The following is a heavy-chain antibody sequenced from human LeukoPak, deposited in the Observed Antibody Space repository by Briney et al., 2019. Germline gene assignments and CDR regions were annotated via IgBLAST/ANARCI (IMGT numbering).Heavy chain of an antibody. J-gene: IGHJ4*02. CDR2: INTDGSST. D-gene: IGHD6-13*01. CDR1: GFTFSSYW. V-gene: IGHV3-74*01. CDR3: ARESGAAAPGY. Sequence: GGSLRLSCAASGFTFSSYWMHWVRQAPGKGLVWVSRINTDGSSTGYADSVKGRFTISRDNAKNTLYLQMNSLRAEDTAVYYCARESGAAAPGYWGRGTLVTVSS.